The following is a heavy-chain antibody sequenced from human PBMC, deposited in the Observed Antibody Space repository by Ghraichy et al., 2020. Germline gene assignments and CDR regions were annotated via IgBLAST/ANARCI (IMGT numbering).Heavy chain of an antibody. J-gene: IGHJ6*02. Sequence: GGSLRLSCAASGFTFSSYAMSWVRQAPGKGLEWVSAISGSGGSTYYADSVKGRFTISRDNSKNTLYLQMNSLRAEDTAVYYCAKALGKTITMIVVVLGGGMDVWGQGTTVTVSS. D-gene: IGHD3-22*01. V-gene: IGHV3-23*01. CDR1: GFTFSSYA. CDR3: AKALGKTITMIVVVLGGGMDV. CDR2: ISGSGGST.